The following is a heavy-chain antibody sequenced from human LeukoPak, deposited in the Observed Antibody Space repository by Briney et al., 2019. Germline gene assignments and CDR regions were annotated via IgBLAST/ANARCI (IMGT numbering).Heavy chain of an antibody. CDR2: ISSGSRDT. V-gene: IGHV3-21*01. Sequence: GSLRLSCAASGFTFSNYGMTWVRQAPGKGLEWVSSISSGSRDTYYADSVKGRFTISRDNAKNSLYLQMNSLRAEDTAVYYCVSRWSSFDYWGQGTLVTVSS. CDR1: GFTFSNYG. J-gene: IGHJ4*02. D-gene: IGHD4-23*01. CDR3: VSRWSSFDY.